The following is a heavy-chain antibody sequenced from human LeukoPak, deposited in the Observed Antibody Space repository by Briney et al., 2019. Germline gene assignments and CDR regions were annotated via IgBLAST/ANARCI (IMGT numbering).Heavy chain of an antibody. CDR3: AKDYQYSSSFADY. D-gene: IGHD6-6*01. J-gene: IGHJ4*02. Sequence: GGSLRLSCAASGFTFDDYAMHWVWQAPGKGLEWVSCISWNSGSIGYADSVKGRFTISRDNAKNSLYLQMNSLRAEDTALYYCAKDYQYSSSFADYWGQGTLVTVSS. V-gene: IGHV3-9*01. CDR1: GFTFDDYA. CDR2: ISWNSGSI.